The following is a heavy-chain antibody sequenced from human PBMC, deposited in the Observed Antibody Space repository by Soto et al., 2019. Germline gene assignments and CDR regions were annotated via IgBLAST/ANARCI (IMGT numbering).Heavy chain of an antibody. D-gene: IGHD3-10*01. J-gene: IGHJ4*02. V-gene: IGHV4-30-4*01. Sequence: SEPLSLTCTVSGGSISSGDYYWSWIRQPPGKGLEWIGYIYYSGSTYYNPSLKSRVTISVDTSKNQFSLKLSSVTAADTAVYYCARVYYGSGSYYHFDYWGQGTLVTVSS. CDR1: GGSISSGDYY. CDR3: ARVYYGSGSYYHFDY. CDR2: IYYSGST.